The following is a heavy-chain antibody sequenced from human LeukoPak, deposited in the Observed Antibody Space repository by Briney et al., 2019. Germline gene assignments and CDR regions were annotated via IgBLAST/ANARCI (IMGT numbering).Heavy chain of an antibody. V-gene: IGHV3-7*01. CDR1: GFSFSSYW. D-gene: IGHD3-16*01. CDR2: IKQDGSEK. J-gene: IGHJ1*01. Sequence: GGSLRLSCAASGFSFSSYWMSWVRQAPGKGLEWVANIKQDGSEKYYVDSVKGRFTISRDNAKNTLYLQMNSLRAEDTAVYFCLYGGYFQHWGQGTLVTVSS. CDR3: LYGGYFQH.